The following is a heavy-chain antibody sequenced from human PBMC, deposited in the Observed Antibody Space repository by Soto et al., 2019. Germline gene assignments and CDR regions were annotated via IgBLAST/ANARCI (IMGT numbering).Heavy chain of an antibody. Sequence: QVQLVQSGAEVKKPGSSVKVSCKASGGTFSSYAINWVRQAPGQGLEWMGGIIPMFGTANYAQKLQGRVTITADESTSTGYMELSSLRSDDTAVYYCARGRDGYNFEAFDIWGQGTMVTVSS. D-gene: IGHD5-12*01. CDR1: GGTFSSYA. CDR2: IIPMFGTA. V-gene: IGHV1-69*01. CDR3: ARGRDGYNFEAFDI. J-gene: IGHJ3*02.